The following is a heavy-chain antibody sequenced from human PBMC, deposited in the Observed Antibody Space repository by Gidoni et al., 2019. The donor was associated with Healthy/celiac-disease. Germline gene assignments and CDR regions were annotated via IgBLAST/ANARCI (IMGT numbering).Heavy chain of an antibody. CDR2: ISSSSSYI. D-gene: IGHD5-12*01. CDR3: ARDPYSGYDYHDY. Sequence: EVQLVESGGGLVKPGGSLRLSCAASGFTFSSYSMNWVRQAPGKGLEWVSSISSSSSYIYYADSVKGRFTISRDNAKNSLYLQMSSLRAEDTAVYYCARDPYSGYDYHDYWGQGTLVTVSS. J-gene: IGHJ4*02. CDR1: GFTFSSYS. V-gene: IGHV3-21*01.